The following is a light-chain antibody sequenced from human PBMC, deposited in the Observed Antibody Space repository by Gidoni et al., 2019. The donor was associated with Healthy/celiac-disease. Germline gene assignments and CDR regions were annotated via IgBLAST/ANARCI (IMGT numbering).Light chain of an antibody. CDR2: KAS. CDR3: QQYNSYSLT. CDR1: QSISSW. Sequence: DIQMPQSPSTLSASVGDRVTITCRASQSISSWLAWYQQKPGKAPKLLIYKASSLESGVPARFSGSGSGTEFTLTISSLQPDDFATDYCQQYNSYSLTFGQGTKVEIK. J-gene: IGKJ1*01. V-gene: IGKV1-5*03.